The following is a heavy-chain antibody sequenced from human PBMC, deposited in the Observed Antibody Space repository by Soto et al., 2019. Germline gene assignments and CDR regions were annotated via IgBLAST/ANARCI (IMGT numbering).Heavy chain of an antibody. CDR2: ISASGDST. CDR3: ARVRDSSSY. J-gene: IGHJ4*02. D-gene: IGHD6-6*01. CDR1: GFTFNRYT. Sequence: PGGSLRLSCEASGFTFNRYTMGWVRQAPGKGLEWVSGISASGDSTFYADSVKGRFTISRDTSKNTLYLQMYSLRAEDTAVYYCARVRDSSSYWGQGTLVTVSS. V-gene: IGHV3-23*01.